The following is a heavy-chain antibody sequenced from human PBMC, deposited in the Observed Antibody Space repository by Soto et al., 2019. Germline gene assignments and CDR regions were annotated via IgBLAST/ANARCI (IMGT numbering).Heavy chain of an antibody. Sequence: QVQLLESGGGVIQPGRSLRLSCAASGFTFSSYGMHWVRQAPGKGLEWVAVISYDGSNKHYVDSVKGRFTITRDNSKNTLYLQMNSLRAEDTSVYYCTMGYISNNEEPRVDYWGQGTLVTVSS. CDR1: GFTFSSYG. CDR2: ISYDGSNK. D-gene: IGHD3-10*01. CDR3: TMGYISNNEEPRVDY. V-gene: IGHV3-30*03. J-gene: IGHJ4*02.